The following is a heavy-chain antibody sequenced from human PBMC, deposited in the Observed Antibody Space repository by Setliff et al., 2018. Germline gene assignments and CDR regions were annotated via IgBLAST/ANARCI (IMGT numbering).Heavy chain of an antibody. J-gene: IGHJ6*03. CDR1: GGSLSGAS. V-gene: IGHV4-61*09. D-gene: IGHD3-3*01. CDR2: IYTSWST. Sequence: PSETLSLTCTVSGGSLSGASIVTWFRQPAGKELEWIGQIYTSWSTNYNPSLKSRVTISLDTSKNQFSLSLTSVTAEDTAVYYCARMSGFQYIDVWDKGTTVTVSS. CDR3: ARMSGFQYIDV.